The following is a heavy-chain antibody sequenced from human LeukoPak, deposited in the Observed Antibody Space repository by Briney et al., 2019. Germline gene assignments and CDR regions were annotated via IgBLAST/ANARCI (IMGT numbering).Heavy chain of an antibody. V-gene: IGHV3-23*01. D-gene: IGHD6-13*01. CDR2: ISGSGGST. CDR1: GFTFSSYA. CDR3: PRRNIAAAALDY. Sequence: PGGSLRLSCAASGFTFSSYAMRWVRQAPGKGLEWVSAISGSGGSTYYADSVKGRFTISRDNSKNTLYLQMNSLRAEDTAVYYCPRRNIAAAALDYWGQGTLVTVSS. J-gene: IGHJ4*02.